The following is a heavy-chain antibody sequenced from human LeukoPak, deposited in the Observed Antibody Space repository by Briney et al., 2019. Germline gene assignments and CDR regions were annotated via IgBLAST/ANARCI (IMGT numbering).Heavy chain of an antibody. CDR3: ARGPYSYDSSGAFDI. J-gene: IGHJ3*02. Sequence: PSETLSLTCTVSGDSISSGDYYWSWIRQPAGKGLEWIGRISSSGSTNYNPSLKSRVTISVDTSKNQFSLKLSSVTAADTAVYFCARGPYSYDSSGAFDIWGQGTMVTVS. CDR1: GDSISSGDYY. V-gene: IGHV4-61*02. CDR2: ISSSGST. D-gene: IGHD3-22*01.